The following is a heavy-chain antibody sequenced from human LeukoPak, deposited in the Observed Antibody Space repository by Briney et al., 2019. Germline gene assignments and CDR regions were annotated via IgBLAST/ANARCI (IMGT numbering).Heavy chain of an antibody. Sequence: GRSLRLSCAASGFTFSSYWMSWVRQAPGKGLEWVANIKQDGSEKYYVDSVKGRFTISRDNAKNSLYLQMNSLRAEDTAVYYCARGSSGWYSGYYYYGMDVWGQGTTVTVSS. D-gene: IGHD6-19*01. V-gene: IGHV3-7*01. CDR1: GFTFSSYW. CDR2: IKQDGSEK. CDR3: ARGSSGWYSGYYYYGMDV. J-gene: IGHJ6*02.